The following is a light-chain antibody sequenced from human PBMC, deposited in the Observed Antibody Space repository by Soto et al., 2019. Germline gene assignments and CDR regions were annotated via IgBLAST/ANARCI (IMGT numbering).Light chain of an antibody. V-gene: IGLV1-44*01. Sequence: VLPQPPSASGTPGQTVTISCSGGSANIGSNNVVWYQQLPGTAPKLLIYTSNQRPSGVPDRFSGSKSGTSASLAISGLHSEDEADYYCAAWDDSLNGYVFGSGTKVTVL. CDR2: TSN. J-gene: IGLJ1*01. CDR1: SANIGSNN. CDR3: AAWDDSLNGYV.